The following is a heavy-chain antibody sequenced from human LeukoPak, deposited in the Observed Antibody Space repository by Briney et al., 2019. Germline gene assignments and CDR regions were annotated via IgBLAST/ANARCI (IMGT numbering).Heavy chain of an antibody. CDR3: SGRDSSRSPRAY. D-gene: IGHD2-2*01. Sequence: MKPDGNEKYYVDSVEGRFAISRDNAKNEVYLEMNSLRAEDTGVYYCSGRDSSRSPRAYWGQGTLVSVSS. J-gene: IGHJ4*02. CDR2: MKPDGNEK. V-gene: IGHV3-7*01.